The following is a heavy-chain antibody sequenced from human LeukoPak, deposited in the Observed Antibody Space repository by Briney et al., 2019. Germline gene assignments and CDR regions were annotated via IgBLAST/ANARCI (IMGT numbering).Heavy chain of an antibody. CDR1: GFTFSSYA. J-gene: IGHJ4*02. CDR2: ISGSGGST. CDR3: AKAHFGFFGVRGVIIPAFDY. D-gene: IGHD3-10*01. V-gene: IGHV3-23*01. Sequence: PGGSLRLSCAASGFTFSSYAMSWVRQAPGKGLEWVSAISGSGGSTYYADSVKGRFTISRDNSKNTLYLQMNSLRAEDTAVYYCAKAHFGFFGVRGVIIPAFDYWGQGTLVTVSS.